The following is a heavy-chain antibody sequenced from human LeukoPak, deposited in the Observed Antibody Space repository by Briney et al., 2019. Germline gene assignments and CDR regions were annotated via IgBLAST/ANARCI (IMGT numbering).Heavy chain of an antibody. J-gene: IGHJ4*02. CDR3: AATYYYDSSGYSY. Sequence: SVKASCEASGGTFSSYAISWVRQAPGQGLEWMGGIIPIFGTANYAQKFQGRVTITADESTSTAYMELSSLRSEDTAVYYCAATYYYDSSGYSYWGQGTLVTVSS. V-gene: IGHV1-69*19. CDR1: GGTFSSYA. D-gene: IGHD3-22*01. CDR2: IIPIFGTA.